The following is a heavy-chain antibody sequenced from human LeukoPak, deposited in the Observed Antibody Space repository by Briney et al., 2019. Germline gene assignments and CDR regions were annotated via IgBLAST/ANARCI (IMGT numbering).Heavy chain of an antibody. J-gene: IGHJ4*02. Sequence: ASVKVSCKASGYTLTGYYMHWVRQAPGQGLEWMGWNNPHSGDTNYAQKFQGRVTMTRDTSISTVYMELSSLRSDDTAVYYCARDGTYSYDSGDYWGQGTLVTVSS. CDR3: ARDGTYSYDSGDY. CDR1: GYTLTGYY. V-gene: IGHV1-2*02. CDR2: NNPHSGDT. D-gene: IGHD5-18*01.